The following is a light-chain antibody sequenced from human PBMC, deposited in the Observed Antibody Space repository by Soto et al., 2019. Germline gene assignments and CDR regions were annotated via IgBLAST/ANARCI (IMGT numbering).Light chain of an antibody. J-gene: IGLJ2*01. CDR2: RAS. CDR1: SSNIGSNY. CDR3: AAWDDTLNGLV. V-gene: IGLV1-47*01. Sequence: QSVLTQPPSASGTPGQRGTISRSGSSSNIGSNYVYWYQQVPGTAPRLLMYRASQRPSGVPDRFSGSKSGTSASLAISGLRSEDEADYYCAAWDDTLNGLVFGGGTQLTVL.